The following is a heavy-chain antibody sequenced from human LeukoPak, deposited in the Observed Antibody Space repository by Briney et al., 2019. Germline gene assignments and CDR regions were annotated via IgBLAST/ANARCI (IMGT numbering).Heavy chain of an antibody. V-gene: IGHV3-30*02. Sequence: PGGSLRLSCAGSGFTFSSYGMHWVRQAPGKGLEWVAFIRYDGSNKYYADSVKGRFTISRDNSKNTLYLQMNSLRAEDTAVYYCAKEKGDFWSGYSGFWFDPWGQGTLVTVSS. CDR2: IRYDGSNK. CDR1: GFTFSSYG. CDR3: AKEKGDFWSGYSGFWFDP. J-gene: IGHJ5*02. D-gene: IGHD3-3*01.